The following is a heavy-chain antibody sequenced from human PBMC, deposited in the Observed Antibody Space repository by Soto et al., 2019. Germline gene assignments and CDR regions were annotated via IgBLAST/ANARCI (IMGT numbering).Heavy chain of an antibody. D-gene: IGHD2-15*01. CDR2: IDHSGYT. J-gene: IGHJ5*02. Sequence: SETLSLTCAVYGGSFSGYYWNWIRQPPGKGLEWIGEIDHSGYTNYNPSLKSRVTISVDTSKNQFSLRLTSVTAADTAVYYCVRGGGGGLFDPWGQGTMVTVSS. CDR3: VRGGGGGLFDP. CDR1: GGSFSGYY. V-gene: IGHV4-34*01.